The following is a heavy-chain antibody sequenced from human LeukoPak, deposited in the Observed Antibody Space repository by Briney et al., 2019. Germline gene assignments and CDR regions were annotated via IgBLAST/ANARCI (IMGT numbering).Heavy chain of an antibody. J-gene: IGHJ4*02. CDR3: ARTRGPYSSSWYVPFDY. Sequence: GGSLRLSCAASGFTFSTYSMNWVRQAPGKGLEWFSYISSSSDTIFYADSVKGRFTIFRDNAKNSLYLQMNSLRDEDTAVYYCARTRGPYSSSWYVPFDYWGQGTLVTVSS. V-gene: IGHV3-48*02. D-gene: IGHD6-13*01. CDR2: ISSSSDTI. CDR1: GFTFSTYS.